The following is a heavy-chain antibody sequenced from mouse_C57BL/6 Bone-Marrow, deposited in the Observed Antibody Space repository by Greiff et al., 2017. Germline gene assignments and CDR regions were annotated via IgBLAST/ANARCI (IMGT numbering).Heavy chain of an antibody. J-gene: IGHJ1*03. D-gene: IGHD1-1*01. Sequence: VQLQQSVAELVRPGASVKLSCTASGFNIKNSYMHWVKQRPEQGLEWIGRIDPANGNTKYAPKFQGKATITADTSSNTAYLQLSSLTSEDTAVYYCASDYYGSSRSDVWGTGTTVTVSS. V-gene: IGHV14-3*01. CDR1: GFNIKNSY. CDR2: IDPANGNT. CDR3: ASDYYGSSRSDV.